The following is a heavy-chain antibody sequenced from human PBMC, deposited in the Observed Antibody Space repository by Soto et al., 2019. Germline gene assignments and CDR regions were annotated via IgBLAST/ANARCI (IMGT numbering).Heavy chain of an antibody. CDR1: GYTFTSYA. Sequence: GASVKVSCKASGYTFTSYAMHWVRQAPGQRLEWMGWINAGNGNTKYSQKFQGRVTITRDTSASTAYMELSSLRSEDTAVYYCARDTLGYCSSTSCYRSGMDVWGQGTTVTV. J-gene: IGHJ6*02. V-gene: IGHV1-3*01. CDR2: INAGNGNT. D-gene: IGHD2-2*01. CDR3: ARDTLGYCSSTSCYRSGMDV.